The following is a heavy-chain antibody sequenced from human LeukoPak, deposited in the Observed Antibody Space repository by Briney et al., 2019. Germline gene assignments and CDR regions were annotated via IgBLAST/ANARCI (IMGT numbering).Heavy chain of an antibody. V-gene: IGHV1-2*04. D-gene: IGHD3-10*01. CDR1: GYTLTGYY. J-gene: IGHJ6*02. CDR2: INPNSGGT. Sequence: GASMKVSCKAYGYTLTGYYMHWVRQAPGQGLEWMGWINPNSGGTNYAQKFQGWVTMTRDTPISTAYMGLSRLRSDDTAVYYCARGGTALLWFGESPGYYYGMDVWGQGTTVTVSS. CDR3: ARGGTALLWFGESPGYYYGMDV.